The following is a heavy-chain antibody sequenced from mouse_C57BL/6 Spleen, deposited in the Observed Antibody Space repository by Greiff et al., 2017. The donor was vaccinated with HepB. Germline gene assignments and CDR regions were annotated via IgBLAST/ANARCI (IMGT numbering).Heavy chain of an antibody. J-gene: IGHJ2*01. CDR3: ARGGGYFDY. Sequence: VQLQQPGAGLVRPGSSVKLSCKASGYTFTSYWMDWVKQRPGQGLEWIGNIYPSDSETHYNQKFKDKATLTVAKSSSTAYMQLSSLTSEDSAVYYCARGGGYFDYWGQGTTLTVSS. CDR1: GYTFTSYW. V-gene: IGHV1-61*01. CDR2: IYPSDSET.